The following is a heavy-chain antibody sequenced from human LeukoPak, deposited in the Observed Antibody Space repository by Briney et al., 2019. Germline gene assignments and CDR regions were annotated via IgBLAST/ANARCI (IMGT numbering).Heavy chain of an antibody. J-gene: IGHJ4*02. CDR1: GYSFTNSW. CDR2: IYPGDSET. D-gene: IGHD6-19*01. Sequence: GESLKISCKGSGYSFTNSWIGWVRQMPGKGLELMGIIYPGDSETRYSPSFQGQVTISVDKSISTAYLQWSSLKASDTAMYYCASPPAYSSGWYGSYWGQGTLVTVSS. V-gene: IGHV5-51*01. CDR3: ASPPAYSSGWYGSY.